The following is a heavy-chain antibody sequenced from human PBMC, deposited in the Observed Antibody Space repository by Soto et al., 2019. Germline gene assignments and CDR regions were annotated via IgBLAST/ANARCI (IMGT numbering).Heavy chain of an antibody. D-gene: IGHD2-8*01. Sequence: GGSLRLSCAASVFTFSSYPIHWVRQAPGKGPVWVSRITEDGSGTTYADSVKGRFTVTRDNAKNTMYLQMSGLGAEDTAVYHCVRGTNGWRGMDYWGQGTMVTVSS. J-gene: IGHJ4*02. CDR2: ITEDGSGT. CDR1: VFTFSSYP. V-gene: IGHV3-74*01. CDR3: VRGTNGWRGMDY.